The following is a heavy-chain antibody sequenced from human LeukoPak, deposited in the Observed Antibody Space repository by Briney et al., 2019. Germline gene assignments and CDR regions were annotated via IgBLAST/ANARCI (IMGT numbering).Heavy chain of an antibody. CDR1: GGSFSSYY. CDR3: ARVEEGYGSGRRENYYYYYIDV. Sequence: PSETLSLTCTLSGGSFSSYYWSWIRQPPGKGLEWIGYIYYSGSTNYNPSLKSRVTISVDTSKNQLSLKLSSVTAADTAVYYCARVEEGYGSGRRENYYYYYIDVWGKGTTVTISS. V-gene: IGHV4-59*01. CDR2: IYYSGST. J-gene: IGHJ6*03. D-gene: IGHD3-10*01.